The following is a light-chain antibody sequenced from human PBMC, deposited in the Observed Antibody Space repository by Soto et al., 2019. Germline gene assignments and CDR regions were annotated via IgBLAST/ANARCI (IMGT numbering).Light chain of an antibody. CDR1: SSDIGGYYY. CDR3: TSYSSSSNSYV. V-gene: IGLV2-14*01. Sequence: QSVLTHPASVSWSPGHSITISCTGTSSDIGGYYYVSWYQHHPGKAPKLIIYQVTNRPSGVSHRFSGSKSGNTASLTISGLQAEDEADYYCTSYSSSSNSYVFGTGTKVTVL. CDR2: QVT. J-gene: IGLJ1*01.